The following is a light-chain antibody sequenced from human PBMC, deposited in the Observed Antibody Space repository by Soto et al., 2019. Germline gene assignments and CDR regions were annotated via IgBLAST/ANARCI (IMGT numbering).Light chain of an antibody. Sequence: EVGVTQSPATLSVSPGDRATLSCRASQSVGNDLAWYQQKPGQAPRLLIYDASTGATGIPARFSGSGSGTEFTLTISSLLSEDSATYYCQQFKSYPLTFGGGTKVDIK. V-gene: IGKV3D-15*01. J-gene: IGKJ4*01. CDR3: QQFKSYPLT. CDR1: QSVGND. CDR2: DAS.